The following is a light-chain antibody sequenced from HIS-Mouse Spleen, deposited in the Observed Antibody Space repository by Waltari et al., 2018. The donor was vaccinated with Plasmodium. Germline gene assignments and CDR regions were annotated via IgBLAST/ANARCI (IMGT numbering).Light chain of an antibody. J-gene: IGLJ2*01. CDR1: HLGDKY. CDR2: QDS. Sequence: SYELTQPPSVSVSPGQTASLTCPGDHLGDKYSCWYQQTPGQSPVLVIYQDSKRPSGIPERFSGSNSGNTATLTISGTQAMDEADYYCQAWDSSTVVFGGGTKLTVL. V-gene: IGLV3-1*01. CDR3: QAWDSSTVV.